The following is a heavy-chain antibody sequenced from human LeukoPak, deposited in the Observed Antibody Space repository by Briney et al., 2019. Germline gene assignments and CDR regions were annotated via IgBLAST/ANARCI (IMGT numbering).Heavy chain of an antibody. D-gene: IGHD5/OR15-5a*01. V-gene: IGHV4-59*01. J-gene: IGHJ4*02. CDR2: TYYSGST. CDR1: GGSISSYY. Sequence: PSETLSLTCTVSGGSISSYYWSWIRQPPGKGLEWIGYTYYSGSTNYNPSLKSRVTISVDTSKNQFSLKLSSVTAADTAVYYCARVAVLSTFDYWDQGTLVTVSS. CDR3: ARVAVLSTFDY.